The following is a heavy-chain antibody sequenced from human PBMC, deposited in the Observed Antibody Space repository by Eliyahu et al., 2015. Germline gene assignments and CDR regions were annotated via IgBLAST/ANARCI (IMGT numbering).Heavy chain of an antibody. Sequence: QVQLQESGPGLVKPSETLSLTCTXSGXXIXXYYWSWIRQPPGKGLEWIGYIYYSGSTNDNPSLKSRVTISVDTSKNQFSLKLSSVTAADTAVYYCARDGGRCTGGVCYTRGHWFDPWGQGTLVTVSS. CDR3: ARDGGRCTGGVCYTRGHWFDP. CDR1: GXXIXXYY. D-gene: IGHD2-8*02. J-gene: IGHJ5*02. CDR2: IYYSGST. V-gene: IGHV4-59*01.